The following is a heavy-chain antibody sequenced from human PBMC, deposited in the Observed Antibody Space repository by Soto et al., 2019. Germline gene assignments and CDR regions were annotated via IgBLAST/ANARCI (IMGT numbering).Heavy chain of an antibody. CDR3: AKDFEWELLLYYFDY. Sequence: QVQLVESGGGVVQPGRSLRLSCAASGFTFSSYGMHWVRQAPGKGLEWVAVISYDGSNKYYADSVKGRFTISRDNSKNTLYLQMNSLRAEDTAVYYCAKDFEWELLLYYFDYWGQGTLVTVSS. CDR1: GFTFSSYG. V-gene: IGHV3-30*18. CDR2: ISYDGSNK. J-gene: IGHJ4*02. D-gene: IGHD1-26*01.